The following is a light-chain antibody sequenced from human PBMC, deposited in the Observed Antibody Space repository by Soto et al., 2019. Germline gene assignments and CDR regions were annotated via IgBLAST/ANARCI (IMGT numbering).Light chain of an antibody. V-gene: IGLV1-44*01. CDR1: SSNIGGNT. CDR2: SYD. CDR3: AAWDASLNGYV. Sequence: QSVLTQPPSASGTPGQRVTISCSTSSSNIGGNTVNWYQQVPGTAPKLLIDSYDQRPSGVPDRFSGSKSGTSASLAISGLQSEDEADYYCAAWDASLNGYVFGTGTKVTVL. J-gene: IGLJ1*01.